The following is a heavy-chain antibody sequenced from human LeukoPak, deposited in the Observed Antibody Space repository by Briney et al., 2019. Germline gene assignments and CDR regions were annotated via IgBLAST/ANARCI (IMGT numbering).Heavy chain of an antibody. J-gene: IGHJ4*02. CDR2: ISGSGGST. CDR3: ARDYSWAFDY. V-gene: IGHV3-23*01. CDR1: GFTFSSYT. D-gene: IGHD1-26*01. Sequence: PGGSPRLSCAASGFTFSSYTMTWVRQAPGKGLEWVSSISGSGGSTSYAVSVKGRFTISRDNSKNTLYLQMNSLRADDTAVYYCARDYSWAFDYWGQGTLVTVSS.